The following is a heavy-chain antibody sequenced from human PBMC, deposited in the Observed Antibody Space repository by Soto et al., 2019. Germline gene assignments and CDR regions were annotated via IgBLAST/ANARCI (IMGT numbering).Heavy chain of an antibody. CDR2: ISNTGGGT. CDR1: GFTFNNYA. Sequence: EVQLLDSGGGLVQPGGSLGLSCAASGFTFNNYAMNWVRQAPGMGLEWVETISNTGGGTYYADSVKGRFTISRDNSKNTQYLQMSSLRVEDTAVYYCAKDRLARNFDYWGQGTQVTVSS. CDR3: AKDRLARNFDY. J-gene: IGHJ4*02. V-gene: IGHV3-23*01.